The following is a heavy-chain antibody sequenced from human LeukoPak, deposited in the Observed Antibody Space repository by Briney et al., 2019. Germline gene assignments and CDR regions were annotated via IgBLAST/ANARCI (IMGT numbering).Heavy chain of an antibody. V-gene: IGHV3-30*02. CDR2: IRYDGTNK. J-gene: IGHJ4*02. CDR3: AKAGYCSSTSCLFDS. D-gene: IGHD2-2*03. Sequence: GGSLRLSCAASGFMFSGYDIHWVRQAPCKGLEWVAFIRYDGTNKYYADSVKGRLTISRDDSKNTLYLQMNSLRAEDTAVYYCAKAGYCSSTSCLFDSWGQGTLVTVSS. CDR1: GFMFSGYD.